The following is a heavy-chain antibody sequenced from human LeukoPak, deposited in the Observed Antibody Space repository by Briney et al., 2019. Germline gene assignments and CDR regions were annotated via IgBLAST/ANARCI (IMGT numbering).Heavy chain of an antibody. Sequence: ASVKVSCKASGYTFTSYAISWVRQAPGQGLEWMGWIIAYNGDTNYAQRLQGRVTMTTDTSTSTAYMELRSLRSDDTALYYCARSSYRGSYYSDSWGQGTLVTVSS. J-gene: IGHJ4*02. D-gene: IGHD1-26*01. CDR2: IIAYNGDT. CDR3: ARSSYRGSYYSDS. V-gene: IGHV1-18*01. CDR1: GYTFTSYA.